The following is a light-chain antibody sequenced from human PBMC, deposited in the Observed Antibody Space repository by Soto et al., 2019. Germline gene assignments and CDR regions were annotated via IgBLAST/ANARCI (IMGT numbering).Light chain of an antibody. Sequence: QSVLTQPPSASGAPGQSVTISCTGASNDIGGYNYVSWYQHHPGKVPKLMIYEVTRRPSGVPDRFSGSRSGNTASLTISGLQPEDEADYYCSSYEGQDTGLFGTGTKVTV. V-gene: IGLV2-8*01. CDR3: SSYEGQDTGL. J-gene: IGLJ1*01. CDR2: EVT. CDR1: SNDIGGYNY.